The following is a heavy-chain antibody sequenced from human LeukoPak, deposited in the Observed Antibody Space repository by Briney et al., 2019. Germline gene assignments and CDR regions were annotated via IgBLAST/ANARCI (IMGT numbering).Heavy chain of an antibody. CDR2: IRYDGSNK. D-gene: IGHD6-6*01. Sequence: PGGSLRLSCAASGFTFSSYGMHWVRQAPGEGLEWVAFIRYDGSNKYYADSVKGRFTISRDNSKNTLYLQMNSLRAEDTAVYYCAKDPTIAAPDAFDIWGQGTMVTVSS. CDR1: GFTFSSYG. V-gene: IGHV3-30*02. J-gene: IGHJ3*02. CDR3: AKDPTIAAPDAFDI.